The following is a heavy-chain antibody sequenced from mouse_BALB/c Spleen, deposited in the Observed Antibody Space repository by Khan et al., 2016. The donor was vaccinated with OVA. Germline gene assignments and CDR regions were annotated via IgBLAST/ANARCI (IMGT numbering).Heavy chain of an antibody. Sequence: VQLQQSGAELVRPGALVKLSCKASGFNIKDYYLHWVKQRPEQGLEWIGWIDPENGETVYDPKFQDKASITADTSSNTAYLQFSSLTSEDTAVYYCARSGYFAWFAYWGQWTLVTVSA. CDR1: GFNIKDYY. J-gene: IGHJ3*01. V-gene: IGHV14-1*02. CDR3: ARSGYFAWFAY. CDR2: IDPENGET.